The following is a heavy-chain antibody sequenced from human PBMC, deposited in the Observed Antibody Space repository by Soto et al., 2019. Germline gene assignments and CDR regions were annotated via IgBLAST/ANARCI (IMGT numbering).Heavy chain of an antibody. CDR3: ARAQRLYCSSTSCYSNRNGDPLDY. J-gene: IGHJ4*02. V-gene: IGHV4-4*07. CDR2: IYTSGST. Sequence: PXGTLSLTCTVSGGSISSYYWSWIRQPAGKGLEWIGRIYTSGSTNYNPSLKSRVTMSVDTSKNQFSLKLSSVTAADTAVYYCARAQRLYCSSTSCYSNRNGDPLDYWGQGTLVTVSS. D-gene: IGHD2-2*01. CDR1: GGSISSYY.